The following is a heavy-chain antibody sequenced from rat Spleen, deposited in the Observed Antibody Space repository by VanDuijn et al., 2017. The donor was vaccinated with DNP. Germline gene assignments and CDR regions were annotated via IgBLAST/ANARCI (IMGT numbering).Heavy chain of an antibody. CDR1: GFSFSNFW. CDR2: ITSGRGST. Sequence: EVQLVQSGGDLVQPGRSLKLSCVASGFSFSNFWMYWIRQAPGKGLEWIASITSGRGSTSYLDSVRGRFTISRDNAKSTLYLQMNRLRSEDTASYYCARQSAIYYYCYVPTFFDYWGQGVIVAVAP. CDR3: ARQSAIYYYCYVPTFFDY. D-gene: IGHD1-12*01. J-gene: IGHJ2*01. V-gene: IGHV5-31*01.